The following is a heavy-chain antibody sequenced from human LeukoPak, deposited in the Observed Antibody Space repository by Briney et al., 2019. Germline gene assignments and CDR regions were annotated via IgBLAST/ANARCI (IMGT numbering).Heavy chain of an antibody. J-gene: IGHJ5*02. CDR1: GYTFTSYG. V-gene: IGHV1-18*01. CDR3: ARRRPIVATRGAWFDP. Sequence: VASVKVSCKASGYTFTSYGISWVRQAPGQGLEWMGWISAYNGNTNYAQKLQGRVTMTTDTSTSTAYMELSSLRSEDTAVYYCARRRPIVATRGAWFDPWGQGTLVTVSS. CDR2: ISAYNGNT. D-gene: IGHD5-12*01.